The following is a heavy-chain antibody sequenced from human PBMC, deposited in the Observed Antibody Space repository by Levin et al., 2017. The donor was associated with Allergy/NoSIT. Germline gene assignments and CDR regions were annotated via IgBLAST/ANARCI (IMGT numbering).Heavy chain of an antibody. D-gene: IGHD3-16*02. V-gene: IGHV3-53*01. CDR1: GFNVSSHY. CDR2: LYSGGST. Sequence: GGSLRLSCAASGFNVSSHYMSWVRQAPGKGLEWVSVLYSGGSTNYAGSVKGRFIISRDNSKNTLYLQMSRLRVEDTAVYYCASRYIRHDAFDMWGQGTMVTVSS. J-gene: IGHJ3*02. CDR3: ASRYIRHDAFDM.